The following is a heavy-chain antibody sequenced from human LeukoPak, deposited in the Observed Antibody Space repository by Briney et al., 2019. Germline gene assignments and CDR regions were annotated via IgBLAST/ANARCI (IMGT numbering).Heavy chain of an antibody. J-gene: IGHJ6*03. CDR3: ATRGYSSSSNAANNYYYYYMDV. CDR2: IKQDGSEK. Sequence: GGSLRLSCAASGFTFSSYWMSRVRQAPGKGLEWVANIKQDGSEKYYVDSVKGRFTISRDNAKNSLYLQMNSLRAEDTAVYYCATRGYSSSSNAANNYYYYYMDVWGKGTTVTVSS. CDR1: GFTFSSYW. V-gene: IGHV3-7*01. D-gene: IGHD6-6*01.